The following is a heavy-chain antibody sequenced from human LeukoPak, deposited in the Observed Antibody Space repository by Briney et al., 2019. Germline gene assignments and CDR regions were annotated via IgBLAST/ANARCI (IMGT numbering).Heavy chain of an antibody. D-gene: IGHD6-19*01. CDR1: GGSISSYY. Sequence: SETLSLTSTVSGGSISSYYWSWIRQPPGKGLEWIGNIYYTGSTNYNPSLKSRVTISVDTSKNQFSLKLSSVTAADTAVYYCARAFSSGWYPYSIGGLWFDYWGQGTLVTVSS. J-gene: IGHJ4*02. CDR3: ARAFSSGWYPYSIGGLWFDY. CDR2: IYYTGST. V-gene: IGHV4-59*01.